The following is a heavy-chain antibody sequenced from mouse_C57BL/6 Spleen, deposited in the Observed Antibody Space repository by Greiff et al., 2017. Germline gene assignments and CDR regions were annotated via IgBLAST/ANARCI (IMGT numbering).Heavy chain of an antibody. Sequence: QVQLLQSGAELVRPGSSVKLSCKASGYTFTSYWMHWVKQRPKQGLEWIGNIDTSDSETHYNQKFKDKDTLTVDKSSSTAYMQLISLTSEDSAVYYCHLLWSYSMDYWGQGTSVTVSS. CDR1: GYTFTSYW. J-gene: IGHJ4*01. D-gene: IGHD2-1*01. CDR2: IDTSDSET. V-gene: IGHV1-52*01. CDR3: HLLWSYSMDY.